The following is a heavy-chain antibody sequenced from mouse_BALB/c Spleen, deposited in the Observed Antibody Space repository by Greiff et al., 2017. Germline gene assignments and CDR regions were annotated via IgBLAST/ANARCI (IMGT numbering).Heavy chain of an antibody. CDR2: IYPGDGST. Sequence: VQLQQSGPELVKPGASVKMSCKASGYTFTSYYIHWVKQRPGQGLEWIGWIYPGDGSTKYNEKFKGKTTLTADKSSSTAYMLLSSLTSEDSAIYFCARSRNPYAMDYWGQGTSVTVSS. CDR1: GYTFTSYY. J-gene: IGHJ4*01. V-gene: IGHV1S56*01. CDR3: ARSRNPYAMDY.